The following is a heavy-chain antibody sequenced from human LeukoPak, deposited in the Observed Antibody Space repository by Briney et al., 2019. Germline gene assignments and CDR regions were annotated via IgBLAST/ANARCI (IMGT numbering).Heavy chain of an antibody. Sequence: GASVKVSCKASGYTFTSYDINWVRQATGQGLEWMGWMNPNSGNTGYAQKFQGRVTMTRNTSISTAYMELRSLTSDDTAVYYCARESTSGWYGDYWGQGTLVTVSP. J-gene: IGHJ4*02. D-gene: IGHD6-19*01. CDR3: ARESTSGWYGDY. CDR1: GYTFTSYD. CDR2: MNPNSGNT. V-gene: IGHV1-8*01.